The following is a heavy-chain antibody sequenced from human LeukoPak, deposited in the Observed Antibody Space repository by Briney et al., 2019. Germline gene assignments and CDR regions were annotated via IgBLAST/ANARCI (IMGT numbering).Heavy chain of an antibody. Sequence: SETLSLTCPVSGGSISSYYWSWIRQPAGKGLEWIGRIYTSGSTNYNPSLKSRVTMSVDTSKNQFSLKLSSVTAADTAVYYCARDGPYSSSWYGPQPSNWFDPWGQGTLVTVSS. CDR3: ARDGPYSSSWYGPQPSNWFDP. CDR2: IYTSGST. V-gene: IGHV4-4*07. D-gene: IGHD6-13*01. J-gene: IGHJ5*02. CDR1: GGSISSYY.